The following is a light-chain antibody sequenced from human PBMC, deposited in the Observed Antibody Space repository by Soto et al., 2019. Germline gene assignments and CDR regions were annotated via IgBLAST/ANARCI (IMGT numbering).Light chain of an antibody. CDR3: QQRST. V-gene: IGKV3-11*01. J-gene: IGKJ5*01. CDR2: DAS. CDR1: QSISSN. Sequence: EIVMTQSPATLSVSPGERATLSCRASQSISSNLAWYQQKLGQAPRLLIYDASNRATGIPARFSGSGSGTDFTLTISSLEPEDFAVYYCQQRSTFGQGTRLEIK.